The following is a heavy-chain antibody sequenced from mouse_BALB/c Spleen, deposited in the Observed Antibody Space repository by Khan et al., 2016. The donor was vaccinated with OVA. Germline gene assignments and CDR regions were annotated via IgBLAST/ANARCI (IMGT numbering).Heavy chain of an antibody. J-gene: IGHJ3*01. D-gene: IGHD2-14*01. Sequence: QVQLKESGAELARPGASVKMSCKASGYTFTSYSIHWVRQRPGQALEWIGHINPSNSYANYNQNFKDKATLLVDKSSNTAYMQLSSLTSEDSAVFYCIREGAYNRSDGWFAYWGQGTLVTVSA. V-gene: IGHV1-4*01. CDR1: GYTFTSYS. CDR2: INPSNSYA. CDR3: IREGAYNRSDGWFAY.